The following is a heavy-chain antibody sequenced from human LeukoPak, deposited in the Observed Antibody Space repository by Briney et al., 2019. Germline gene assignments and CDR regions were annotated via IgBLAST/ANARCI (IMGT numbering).Heavy chain of an antibody. V-gene: IGHV1-18*01. Sequence: ASVEVSCKASGYTFTSYGISWLRQAPGQGLEWMGWISAYNGNTNYAQKLQGRVTMTTDTSTSTAYMELRSLRSDDTAVYYCARIPPIGAYSGYDPTDRYYYYMDVWGKGTTVTVSS. D-gene: IGHD5-12*01. CDR3: ARIPPIGAYSGYDPTDRYYYYMDV. CDR1: GYTFTSYG. J-gene: IGHJ6*03. CDR2: ISAYNGNT.